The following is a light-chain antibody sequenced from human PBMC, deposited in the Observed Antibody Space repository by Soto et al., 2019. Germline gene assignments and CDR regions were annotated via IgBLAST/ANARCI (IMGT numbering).Light chain of an antibody. V-gene: IGKV1-17*01. Sequence: IQMTQSPSSLSASVGDRVTITCRASQGIRNALGWYQQKPGKAPKRLIYAASSLQSGVPSRFSGSGSGTEFTLTISSLQPEDFATYYCLQHNSYPRTFGQGTKVEIK. CDR1: QGIRNA. J-gene: IGKJ1*01. CDR2: AAS. CDR3: LQHNSYPRT.